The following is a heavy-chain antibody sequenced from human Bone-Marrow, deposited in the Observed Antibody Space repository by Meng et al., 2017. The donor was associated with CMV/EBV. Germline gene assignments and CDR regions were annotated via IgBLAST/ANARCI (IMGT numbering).Heavy chain of an antibody. J-gene: IGHJ4*02. Sequence: GGSLRLSCAASGFTFSSYYMHWVRQPPGKGLVWVSRINTDGMSTTYADSVKGRFTISRDNAKNSLYLQMNSLRAEDTAVYYCARDQFYSMDYWGQGTLVTVPS. D-gene: IGHD2/OR15-2a*01. CDR1: GFTFSSYY. CDR3: ARDQFYSMDY. V-gene: IGHV3-74*01. CDR2: INTDGMST.